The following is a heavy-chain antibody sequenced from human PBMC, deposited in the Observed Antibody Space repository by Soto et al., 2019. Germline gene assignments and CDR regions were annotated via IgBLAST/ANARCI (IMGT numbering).Heavy chain of an antibody. J-gene: IGHJ6*02. CDR1: GFTFSSYA. CDR2: ISYDGSNK. D-gene: IGHD1-26*01. CDR3: ARDRIIVGAGGDYYYGMDV. Sequence: QVQLVESGGGVVQPGRSLRLSCAASGFTFSSYAMHWVRQAPGKGLEWVAVISYDGSNKYYADSVKGRFTISRDNSKNTLYLQMNSLRAEDTAVYYWARDRIIVGAGGDYYYGMDVWGQGTTVTVSS. V-gene: IGHV3-30-3*01.